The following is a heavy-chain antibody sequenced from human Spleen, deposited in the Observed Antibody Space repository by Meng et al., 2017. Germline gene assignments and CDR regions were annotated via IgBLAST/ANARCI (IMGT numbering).Heavy chain of an antibody. CDR2: ISYDGSNK. CDR3: ARLMFSVKTPEAFDI. J-gene: IGHJ3*02. D-gene: IGHD1-14*01. V-gene: IGHV3-30*04. CDR1: GFTFSSYA. Sequence: GGSLRLSCAASGFTFSSYAMHWVRQAPGKGLEWVAVISYDGSNKYYADSVKGRFTISRDNSKNTLYLQMNSLRAEDTAVYYCARLMFSVKTPEAFDIWGQGTMVTVSS.